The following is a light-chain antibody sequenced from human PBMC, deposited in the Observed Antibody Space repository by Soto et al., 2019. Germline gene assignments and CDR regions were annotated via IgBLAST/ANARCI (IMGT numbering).Light chain of an antibody. V-gene: IGLV2-14*01. CDR1: SSDVGGYNY. CDR3: NSYTSSSIHV. CDR2: DVS. J-gene: IGLJ1*01. Sequence: QSALTQAASVSASPGQSITISCTRTSSDVGGYNYVSWYQQHPGKAPKLMIYDVSNRPSGVSDRFSGSKSGNTASLTISGLQAEDEADYYCNSYTSSSIHVFGNGTKVTVL.